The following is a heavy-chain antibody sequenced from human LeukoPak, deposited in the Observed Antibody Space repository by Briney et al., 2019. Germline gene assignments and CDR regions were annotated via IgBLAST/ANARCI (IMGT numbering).Heavy chain of an antibody. CDR2: FDPEDGET. D-gene: IGHD3-22*01. CDR3: ASETYDSSGYYYIFDY. Sequence: ASVKVSCKVSGYTLTELSMHWVRQAPGKGLEWMGGFDPEDGETIYAQKFQGRATMTEDTSTDTAYMELSSLRSEDTAVYYCASETYDSSGYYYIFDYWGQGTLVTVSS. J-gene: IGHJ4*02. CDR1: GYTLTELS. V-gene: IGHV1-24*01.